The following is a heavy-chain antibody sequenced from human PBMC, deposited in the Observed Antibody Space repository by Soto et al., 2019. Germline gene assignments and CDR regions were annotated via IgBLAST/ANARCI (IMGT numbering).Heavy chain of an antibody. V-gene: IGHV1-2*02. J-gene: IGHJ3*01. CDR3: AFDNFAFDV. Sequence: ASVKVSCKASGYIFTGYSTQWVRQAPGQGLEWMGWINTKTGGTKYAQKFQGRVTMTRDTSINTAYMEVSRLRSDDTAVYYCAFDNFAFDVWGQGTMVTVSS. CDR1: GYIFTGYS. D-gene: IGHD3-22*01. CDR2: INTKTGGT.